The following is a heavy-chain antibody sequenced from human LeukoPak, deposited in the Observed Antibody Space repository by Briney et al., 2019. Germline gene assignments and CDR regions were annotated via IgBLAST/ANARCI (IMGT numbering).Heavy chain of an antibody. Sequence: PSETLSLTCTVSGGSVSSGSYYWSWIRQPPGKGLEWIGYIYYSGSTNYNPSLKSRVTISVDTSKNQFSLKLSSVTAADTAVYYCARVSRFFDYGDYVSSCYFDYWGQGTLVTVSS. CDR2: IYYSGST. D-gene: IGHD4-17*01. CDR1: GGSVSSGSYY. V-gene: IGHV4-61*01. CDR3: ARVSRFFDYGDYVSSCYFDY. J-gene: IGHJ4*02.